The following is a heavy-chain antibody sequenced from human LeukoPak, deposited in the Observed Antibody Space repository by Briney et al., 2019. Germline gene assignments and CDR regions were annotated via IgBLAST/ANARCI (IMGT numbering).Heavy chain of an antibody. Sequence: GGSLRLSCAASGFTFSYYEMNWVRQAPGKGLEWVSYISSSVTTINYADSVKGRFTISRDNAKYSPYLQMNSLRAEDTAVYYCARGGYCSGGICYSYNAFDVWGQGTMVTVSS. CDR3: ARGGYCSGGICYSYNAFDV. V-gene: IGHV3-48*03. CDR1: GFTFSYYE. D-gene: IGHD2-15*01. J-gene: IGHJ3*01. CDR2: ISSSVTTI.